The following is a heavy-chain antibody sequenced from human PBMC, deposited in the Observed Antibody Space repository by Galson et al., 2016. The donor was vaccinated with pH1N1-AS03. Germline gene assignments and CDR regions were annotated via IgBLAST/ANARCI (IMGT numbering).Heavy chain of an antibody. J-gene: IGHJ4*02. V-gene: IGHV1-69*06. D-gene: IGHD2/OR15-2a*01. Sequence: SVKVSCKASGGTLSNSGISWVRQAPGQGLEWMGRITPAFGTANYAQKLQDRVSITADKSTSTAYMELSSLRSEDTAVYYCARAGTLLHYFDYWGQGTLVTVSS. CDR1: GGTLSNSG. CDR2: ITPAFGTA. CDR3: ARAGTLLHYFDY.